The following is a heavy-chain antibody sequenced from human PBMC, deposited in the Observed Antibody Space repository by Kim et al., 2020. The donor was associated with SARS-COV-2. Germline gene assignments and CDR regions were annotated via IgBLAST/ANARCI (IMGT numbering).Heavy chain of an antibody. D-gene: IGHD3-22*01. Sequence: GGSLRLSCAASGFTFSSYAMSWVRQAPGKGLEWVSVISGSGGSTNYADSVKGRFTISRDNSKNTLYLQMNSLRAEDTAVYYCAKLYVVGYSDYFDYWGQGTLVTVSS. CDR3: AKLYVVGYSDYFDY. J-gene: IGHJ4*02. V-gene: IGHV3-23*01. CDR1: GFTFSSYA. CDR2: ISGSGGST.